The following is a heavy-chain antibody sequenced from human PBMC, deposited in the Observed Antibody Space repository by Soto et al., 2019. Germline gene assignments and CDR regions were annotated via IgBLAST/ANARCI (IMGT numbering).Heavy chain of an antibody. D-gene: IGHD2-15*01. CDR2: IHPSGDT. Sequence: QVQLVQSGAELKKPGASVKVACKASGYKFTTYFIHWVRQAPGQGLEWMGMIHPSGDTGYAQKFRGRGTMTTDTSTTTAYMELRNLTSEDTAVYFSVRGYCTTSPCSGDFQFWGQGTLVTVSS. J-gene: IGHJ1*01. V-gene: IGHV1-46*01. CDR1: GYKFTTYF. CDR3: VRGYCTTSPCSGDFQF.